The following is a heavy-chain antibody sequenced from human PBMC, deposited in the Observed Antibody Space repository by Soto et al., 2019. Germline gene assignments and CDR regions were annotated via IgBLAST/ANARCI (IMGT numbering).Heavy chain of an antibody. CDR2: MWYHGRDL. D-gene: IGHD1-1*01. Sequence: LRLSCAASGFSFSDYVMHWVRQAPGKGLEWVAVMWYHGRDLFYTDSVKGRFTISRDNSNNIIYLQMNSLGPDDTAVYYCASWLEREHAYDIWGLGTMVTVSS. V-gene: IGHV3-33*03. J-gene: IGHJ3*02. CDR1: GFSFSDYV. CDR3: ASWLEREHAYDI.